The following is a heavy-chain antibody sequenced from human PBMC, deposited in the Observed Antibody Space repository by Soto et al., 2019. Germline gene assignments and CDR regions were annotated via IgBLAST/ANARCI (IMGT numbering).Heavy chain of an antibody. J-gene: IGHJ5*02. Sequence: SETLSLTCAVYGGSFSGYYWSWIRQPPGKGLEWIGEINHSGSTNYNPSLKSRVTISVDTSKNQFSLKLSSVTAAGTAVYYCAGGYCTNGVCFNPYWFDPWGQGTLVTVSS. CDR2: INHSGST. CDR3: AGGYCTNGVCFNPYWFDP. D-gene: IGHD2-8*01. CDR1: GGSFSGYY. V-gene: IGHV4-34*01.